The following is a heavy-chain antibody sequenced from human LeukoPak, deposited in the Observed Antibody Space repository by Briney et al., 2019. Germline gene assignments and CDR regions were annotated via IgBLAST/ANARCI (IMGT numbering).Heavy chain of an antibody. V-gene: IGHV3-15*01. J-gene: IGHJ4*02. CDR1: GFTFVNAW. Sequence: GGSLRLSCAASGFTFVNAWMSWVRQAPGKGLEWVGRIKNKNNGEAKDYAAPVKGRFTISRDDSQNTLYLQMKGLTTEDTAVYYCTTDRGDYGDYLRLWSQGTLVTVSS. CDR2: IKNKNNGEAK. CDR3: TTDRGDYGDYLRL. D-gene: IGHD4-17*01.